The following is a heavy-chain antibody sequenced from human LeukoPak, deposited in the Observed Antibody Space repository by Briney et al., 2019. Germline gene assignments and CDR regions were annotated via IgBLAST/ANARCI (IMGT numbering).Heavy chain of an antibody. V-gene: IGHV3-53*01. CDR1: GFTVSSNY. CDR2: IYSGGST. J-gene: IGHJ6*02. D-gene: IGHD3-3*01. CDR3: ARDGGWGNYDFWSGYPTGGRYYYYYGMDV. Sequence: GGSLRLSCAASGFTVSSNYMSWVRQAPGKGLEWVSVIYSGGSTYYADSVKGRFTISRDNSKNTLCLQMNSLRAEDTAVYYCARDGGWGNYDFWSGYPTGGRYYYYYGMDVWGQGTTVTVSS.